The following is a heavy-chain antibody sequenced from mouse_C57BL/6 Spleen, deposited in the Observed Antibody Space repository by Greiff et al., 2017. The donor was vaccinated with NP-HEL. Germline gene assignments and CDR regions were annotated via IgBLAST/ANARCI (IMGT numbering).Heavy chain of an antibody. V-gene: IGHV5-16*01. CDR1: GFTFSDYY. J-gene: IGHJ1*03. D-gene: IGHD1-1*01. Sequence: DVKLVESEGGLVQPGSSMKLSCTASGFTFSDYYMAWVRQVPEKGLEWVANINYDGSSTYYLDSLKSRFIISRDNAKNILYLQMSSLKSEDTATYYCARVDLLLRSGYFDVWGTGTTVTVSS. CDR3: ARVDLLLRSGYFDV. CDR2: INYDGSST.